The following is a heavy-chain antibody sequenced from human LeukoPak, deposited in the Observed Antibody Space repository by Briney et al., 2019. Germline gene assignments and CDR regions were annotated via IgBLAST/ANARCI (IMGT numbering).Heavy chain of an antibody. CDR1: GFTFSSYW. CDR3: ARDRYCSSASCPLDYYYYYMDV. Sequence: PGGSLRLSCAASGFTFSSYWMSWVRQAPGKGLEWVANIKQDGSEKYYVDSVKGRFTISRDNAKNSLYLQMSSLRAEDTAVYYCARDRYCSSASCPLDYYYYYMDVWGKGTTVTVSS. D-gene: IGHD2-2*01. J-gene: IGHJ6*03. CDR2: IKQDGSEK. V-gene: IGHV3-7*01.